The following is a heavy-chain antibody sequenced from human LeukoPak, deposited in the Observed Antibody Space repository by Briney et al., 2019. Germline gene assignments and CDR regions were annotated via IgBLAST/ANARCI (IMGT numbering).Heavy chain of an antibody. J-gene: IGHJ4*02. CDR2: IRQDGSEK. CDR1: GFTFSPYW. D-gene: IGHD2-15*01. Sequence: GGSLRLSCAASGFTFSPYWMSWVRQAPGKGLEWVASIRQDGSEKYYVDSVKGRFTISRDNAKNSLFLQMSSLRAEDTAVYNCARGAWATRLGSWGLGTPVIVSS. CDR3: ARGAWATRLGS. V-gene: IGHV3-7*01.